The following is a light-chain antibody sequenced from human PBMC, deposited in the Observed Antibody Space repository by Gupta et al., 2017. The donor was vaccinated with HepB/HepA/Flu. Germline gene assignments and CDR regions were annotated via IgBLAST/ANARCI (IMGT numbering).Light chain of an antibody. Sequence: QYVLPQPPSAPGTPGQRGTISCSVRRSNIGTHSVFGYQQLPGTAPKLLIYRNNQRLSGVPDGFSGSKYATSASLATSGLRAEEEADYYCAAGDASKSGLVFGTGTKLTVL. CDR1: RSNIGTHS. CDR3: AAGDASKSGLV. J-gene: IGLJ1*01. V-gene: IGLV1-47*01. CDR2: RNN.